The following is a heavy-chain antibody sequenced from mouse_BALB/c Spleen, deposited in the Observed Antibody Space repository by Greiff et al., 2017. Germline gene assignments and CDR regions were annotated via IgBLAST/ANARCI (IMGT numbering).Heavy chain of an antibody. D-gene: IGHD1-1*01. J-gene: IGHJ4*01. V-gene: IGHV3-2*02. Sequence: EVKLQESGPGLVKPSQSLSLTCTVTGYSITSDYAWNWIRQFPGNKLEWMGYISYSGSTSYNPSLKSRISITRDTSKNQFFLQLNSVTTEDTATYYCARYYGSSPYYAMDYWGQGTSVTVSS. CDR1: GYSITSDYA. CDR2: ISYSGST. CDR3: ARYYGSSPYYAMDY.